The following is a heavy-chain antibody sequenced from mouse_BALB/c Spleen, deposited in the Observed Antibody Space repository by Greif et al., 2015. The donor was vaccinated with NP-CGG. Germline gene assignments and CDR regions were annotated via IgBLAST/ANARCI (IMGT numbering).Heavy chain of an antibody. CDR3: SKSGDYDNSFDY. V-gene: IGHV1S130*01. D-gene: IGHD2-4*01. CDR1: GYTFTSSW. CDR2: IHPSSGNT. Sequence: QVHVKQSGSVLVRPGASVKLSCKASGYTFTSSWMHWAKQRPGRGLEWIGEIHPSSGNTNYNEMFKGKATLTVDTSSSTAYVDLSSLTSEDSAVYYCSKSGDYDNSFDYWGQGTTLTVSS. J-gene: IGHJ2*01.